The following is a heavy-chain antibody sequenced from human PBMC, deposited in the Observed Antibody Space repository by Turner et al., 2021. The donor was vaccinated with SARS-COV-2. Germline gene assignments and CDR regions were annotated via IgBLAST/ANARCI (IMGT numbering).Heavy chain of an antibody. D-gene: IGHD6-13*01. J-gene: IGHJ6*02. CDR2: ISSSSSTI. Sequence: EVQLVESGGGLVQPGGSLRLSCAASGFTFSSYSMNWVRQAPGKGLEWVSYISSSSSTIYYADSMKGRFTISRDNAKNSLYLQMNSLRAEDTAVYNCARVSGSSSYYYYGMDVWGQGTTVTVSS. V-gene: IGHV3-48*01. CDR3: ARVSGSSSYYYYGMDV. CDR1: GFTFSSYS.